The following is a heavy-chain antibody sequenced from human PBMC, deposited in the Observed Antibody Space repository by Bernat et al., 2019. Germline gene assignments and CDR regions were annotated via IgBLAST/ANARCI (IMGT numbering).Heavy chain of an antibody. CDR1: GFAFSNAW. CDR3: TKDYWNYCDY. Sequence: EVQLVESGGGLAKPGGSLRLSCAASGFAFSNAWMNWVRQAPGKGLEWVGRIKMKSDGGTTDYAAPVKGRFTISRDDSKNTVYLQMNSRETEDTAVYYCTKDYWNYCDYWGQGTLVTVSS. CDR2: IKMKSDGGTT. D-gene: IGHD1-1*01. J-gene: IGHJ4*02. V-gene: IGHV3-15*07.